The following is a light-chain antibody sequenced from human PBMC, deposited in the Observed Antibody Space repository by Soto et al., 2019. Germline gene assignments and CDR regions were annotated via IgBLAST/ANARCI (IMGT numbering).Light chain of an antibody. Sequence: QSVLTQPPSASGTPGQRVTISCSGSSSNIGSNTVNWYQQLPGTAPKLLIYSNNQRPSGVPDRFSGSKSGTSASLAISGLQYEDEADYYCAAWDDSLNGPVVFGGGTKVTVL. CDR1: SSNIGSNT. J-gene: IGLJ2*01. CDR2: SNN. V-gene: IGLV1-44*01. CDR3: AAWDDSLNGPVV.